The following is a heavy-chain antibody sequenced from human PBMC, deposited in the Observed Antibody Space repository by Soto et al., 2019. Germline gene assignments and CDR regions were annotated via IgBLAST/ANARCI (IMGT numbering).Heavy chain of an antibody. CDR2: IYHGDSDD. Sequence: GESLKISCKGSGYSFNSNWIGWVRQMPGKGLEWMGIIYHGDSDDRYSPSFQGQVPLSAVKSISTACLQWITLKASDTAMYYCARLMPTVTNCLYGMDVWGQGTTVTVSS. CDR3: ARLMPTVTNCLYGMDV. D-gene: IGHD4-17*01. V-gene: IGHV5-51*01. J-gene: IGHJ6*02. CDR1: GYSFNSNW.